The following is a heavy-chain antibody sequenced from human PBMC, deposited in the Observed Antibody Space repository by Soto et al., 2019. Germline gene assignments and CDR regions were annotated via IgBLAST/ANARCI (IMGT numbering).Heavy chain of an antibody. D-gene: IGHD1-26*01. CDR3: GRGGGGVGATGGLGY. V-gene: IGHV3-30-3*01. Sequence: QVQLVESGGGVVQPGRSLRLSCAASGFTFSSYAMHWVRQAPGKGLEWVAVISYDGSNKYYADSVKGRFTISRDNSKNGLYLQVNSVRVEDRAVYCGGRGGGGVGATGGLGYWGQGTLVTVSS. CDR1: GFTFSSYA. CDR2: ISYDGSNK. J-gene: IGHJ4*02.